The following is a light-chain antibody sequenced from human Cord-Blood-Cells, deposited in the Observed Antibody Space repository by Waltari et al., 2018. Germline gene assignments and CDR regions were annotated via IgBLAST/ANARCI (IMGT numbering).Light chain of an antibody. J-gene: IGKJ3*01. Sequence: SSRASGIVSSRYLALDNEKPGLAPSLLIYGASSLATVIPDRFSGSGSGTDFTLTIRRLEPEDVAVYYCQQYGSSPIFSFGPGTKVDIK. V-gene: IGKV3-20*01. CDR3: QQYGSSPIFS. CDR2: GAS. CDR1: GIVSSRY.